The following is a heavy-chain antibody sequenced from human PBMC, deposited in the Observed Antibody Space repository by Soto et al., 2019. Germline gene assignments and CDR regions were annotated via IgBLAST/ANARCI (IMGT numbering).Heavy chain of an antibody. Sequence: GGSLRLSCAASGFTFSSYAMKWVRQAPGKGLEWVSLIGESGTPTYYADSVKGRFTISRDNSGNTLFLEMYSLRAEDTAVYYCGRYIPGVGYYGRDGWGQGTTVTVSS. CDR1: GFTFSSYA. CDR2: IGESGTPT. D-gene: IGHD5-18*01. V-gene: IGHV3-23*01. CDR3: GRYIPGVGYYGRDG. J-gene: IGHJ6*02.